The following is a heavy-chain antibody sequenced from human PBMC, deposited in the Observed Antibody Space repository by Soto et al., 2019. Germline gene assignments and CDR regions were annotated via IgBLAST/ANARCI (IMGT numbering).Heavy chain of an antibody. Sequence: QVQLVQSGAEVKKPGASVKVSCKASGYTFTSYGISWVRQAPGQGLEWMGWISAYNGNTNYAQKLQGRVTMTTDTATSTADMELRSLRSDDTAVYYCARALGKYYDFWSGYSTQFDYWGQGTLVTVSS. CDR2: ISAYNGNT. V-gene: IGHV1-18*01. CDR3: ARALGKYYDFWSGYSTQFDY. D-gene: IGHD3-3*01. CDR1: GYTFTSYG. J-gene: IGHJ4*02.